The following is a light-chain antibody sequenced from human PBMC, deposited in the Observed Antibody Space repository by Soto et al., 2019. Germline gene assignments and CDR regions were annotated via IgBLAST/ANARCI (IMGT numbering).Light chain of an antibody. CDR3: CSYAGSYTSYV. J-gene: IGLJ1*01. Sequence: QSVLTQPRSVSGSPGQSVTISCTGTSSDVGGYNYVSWYQQHPGKAPKLMIYDVSKRPSGVPDRFSGSKSGNTAPLTISGLQAEDEADYYCCSYAGSYTSYVFGTGTKLTVL. V-gene: IGLV2-11*01. CDR1: SSDVGGYNY. CDR2: DVS.